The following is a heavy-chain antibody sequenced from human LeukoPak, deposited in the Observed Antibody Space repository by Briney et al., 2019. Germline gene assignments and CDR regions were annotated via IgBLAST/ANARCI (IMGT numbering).Heavy chain of an antibody. J-gene: IGHJ4*02. CDR3: ASLYCTHTTCYYFDY. V-gene: IGHV3-23*01. D-gene: IGHD2-2*01. CDR1: GFTFSSYA. CDR2: ISGSGGST. Sequence: GGSLRLSCAASGFTFSSYAMSWVRQAPGKGLEWVSAISGSGGSTYYADSVKGRFTISRDNSKNTLYLQMNSLRAEDTAVYYCASLYCTHTTCYYFDYWGQGTLVSVSS.